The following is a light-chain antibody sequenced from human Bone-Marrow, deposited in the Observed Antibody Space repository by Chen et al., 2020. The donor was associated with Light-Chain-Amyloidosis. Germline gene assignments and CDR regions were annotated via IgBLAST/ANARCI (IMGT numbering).Light chain of an antibody. CDR1: SSDVGAYNY. CDR3: TSHAGANAFYV. Sequence: QSALTQPPSASGSPGQSVTISCTGTSSDVGAYNYVSWYQQHPGKAPKLMIYEVSQRPSGVPDRFSGSKSGNTASLTVSGLQADDEADYYCTSHAGANAFYVFGTGTKVTVL. J-gene: IGLJ1*01. V-gene: IGLV2-8*01. CDR2: EVS.